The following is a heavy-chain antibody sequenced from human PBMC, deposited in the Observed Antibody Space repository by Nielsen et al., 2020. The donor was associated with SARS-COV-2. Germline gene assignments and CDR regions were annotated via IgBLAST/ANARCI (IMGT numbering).Heavy chain of an antibody. CDR2: ILTSGST. CDR3: ARGNSSPNWFDS. J-gene: IGHJ5*01. D-gene: IGHD6-19*01. CDR1: GGSIRSYF. V-gene: IGHV4-4*07. Sequence: SETLSLTCTVSGGSIRSYFWSWIRQPAGKGLEWIGRILTSGSTNYNPSLKSRVTMSVDTSKNQFSLKLSSVTAADTAVYYCARGNSSPNWFDSWGQGTLVTVSS.